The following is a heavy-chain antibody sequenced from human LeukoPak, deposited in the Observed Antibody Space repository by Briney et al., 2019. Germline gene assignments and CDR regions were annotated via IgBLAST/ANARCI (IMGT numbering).Heavy chain of an antibody. D-gene: IGHD5-18*01. CDR3: ARGYSYGLFDY. J-gene: IGHJ4*02. Sequence: PSDTLSLTCTVSGDSISSYYWSWIRRPPGKGLEWIGYIHYSGSTSYNPSLKSRVTISVDTSKNQFSLKLSSVTAADTAVYYCARGYSYGLFDYWGQGTLVTVSS. V-gene: IGHV4-59*01. CDR1: GDSISSYY. CDR2: IHYSGST.